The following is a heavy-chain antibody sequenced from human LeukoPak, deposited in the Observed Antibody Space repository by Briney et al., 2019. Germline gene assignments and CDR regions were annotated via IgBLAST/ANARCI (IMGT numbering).Heavy chain of an antibody. J-gene: IGHJ6*03. CDR2: IYYSGRT. Sequence: SETLSLTCSVSGDSVSRSDSYWDWIRQPPGKGLEWIGTIYYSGRTYYSPSLKSRVTMSVDTSKNQFSLKLSSVTAADTAVYYCARTLRVIAAAGLYYYYYMDVWGKGTTVTVSS. V-gene: IGHV4-39*07. CDR1: GDSVSRSDSY. D-gene: IGHD6-13*01. CDR3: ARTLRVIAAAGLYYYYYMDV.